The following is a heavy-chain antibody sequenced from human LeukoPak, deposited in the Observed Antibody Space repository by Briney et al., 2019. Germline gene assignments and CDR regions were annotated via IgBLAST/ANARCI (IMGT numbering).Heavy chain of an antibody. J-gene: IGHJ6*02. CDR3: AKATVTSFNDYYYGMDV. Sequence: PGGSLRLSCAASGFTFSSYGMHWVRQAPGKGLEWVAVIWYDGSNKYYADSVKGRFTISRDNSKNTLYLQMNSLRAEDTAVYYCAKATVTSFNDYYYGMDVWGQGTTVTVSS. CDR1: GFTFSSYG. V-gene: IGHV3-30*02. D-gene: IGHD4-17*01. CDR2: IWYDGSNK.